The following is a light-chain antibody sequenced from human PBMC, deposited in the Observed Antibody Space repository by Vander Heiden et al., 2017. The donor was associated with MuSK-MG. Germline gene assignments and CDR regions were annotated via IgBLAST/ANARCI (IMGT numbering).Light chain of an antibody. CDR2: DAS. CDR1: QDITNY. Sequence: DIQMTQSPSSLSAPVGDRVTITCQASQDITNYLNWYQQKPGKAPKLLSYDASNLEPGVPSRLSVSGSATDFTFAISSLQPEDIATYDGQQYDVLGGGTKVEIK. CDR3: QQYDV. V-gene: IGKV1-33*01. J-gene: IGKJ4*01.